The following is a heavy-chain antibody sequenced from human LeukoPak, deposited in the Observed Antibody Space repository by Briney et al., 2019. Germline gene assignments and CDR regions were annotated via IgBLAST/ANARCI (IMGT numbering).Heavy chain of an antibody. CDR3: ATTLRAVAGTGQLDY. CDR1: GYTLTELS. CDR2: FDPEDGET. J-gene: IGHJ4*02. Sequence: ASVKVSCKVSGYTLTELSMHWVRQAPGKGLEWMGGFDPEDGETIYAQKFQGRVTMTEDTSTDTAYMELSSLRSEDTAVYYCATTLRAVAGTGQLDYWGQGTLVTVSS. D-gene: IGHD6-19*01. V-gene: IGHV1-24*01.